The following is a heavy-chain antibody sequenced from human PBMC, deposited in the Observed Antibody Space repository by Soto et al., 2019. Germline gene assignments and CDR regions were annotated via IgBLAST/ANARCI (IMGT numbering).Heavy chain of an antibody. CDR1: GFTFSSYA. Sequence: QVQLVESGGGVVQPGRSLRLSCAASGFTFSSYAMHWVRKAPGKGLEWVAVISYDGSNKYYADSVKGRFTISRDNSKNTLYLQMNSLRAEDTAVYYCAGDSGSSAFDYWGQGTLVTVSS. CDR3: AGDSGSSAFDY. CDR2: ISYDGSNK. V-gene: IGHV3-30-3*01. J-gene: IGHJ4*02. D-gene: IGHD1-26*01.